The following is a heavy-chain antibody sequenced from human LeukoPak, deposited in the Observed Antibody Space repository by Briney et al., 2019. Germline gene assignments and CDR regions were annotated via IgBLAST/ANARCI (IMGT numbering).Heavy chain of an antibody. CDR3: ARYYDSENWFDP. V-gene: IGHV1-69*05. D-gene: IGHD3-22*01. J-gene: IGHJ5*02. CDR1: GGTFSSYA. Sequence: ASVKVSCKASGGTFSSYAISWVRQAPGQGLEWMGGIIPIFGTANYAQKLQGRVTMTTDTSTSTAYMELRSLRSDDTAVYYCARYYDSENWFDPWGQGTLVTVSS. CDR2: IIPIFGTA.